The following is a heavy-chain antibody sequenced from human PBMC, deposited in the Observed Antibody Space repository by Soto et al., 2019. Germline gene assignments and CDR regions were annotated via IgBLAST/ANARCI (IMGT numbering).Heavy chain of an antibody. CDR3: AKERGDIGLHLFDY. CDR2: ISASGGA. J-gene: IGHJ4*02. CDR1: GFTFTNYA. Sequence: GSLRLSCAASGFTFTNYAMSWVRQAPGKGLEWVSGISASGGAYYTDSVKGRVTISRDNSKNTLYLQMNSLRAEDTAVYYCAKERGDIGLHLFDYWGQGTLVTVSS. V-gene: IGHV3-23*01. D-gene: IGHD2-15*01.